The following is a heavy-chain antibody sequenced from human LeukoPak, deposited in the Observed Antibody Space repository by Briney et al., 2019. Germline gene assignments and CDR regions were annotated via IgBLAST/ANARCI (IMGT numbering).Heavy chain of an antibody. J-gene: IGHJ1*01. CDR1: GGSISSSRFY. CDR3: ATTVGTYYYNGSSYSVRSDYFQH. D-gene: IGHD3-22*01. CDR2: IYYSGST. V-gene: IGHV4-39*01. Sequence: SETLSLTCTVSGGSISSSRFYWGWVRQPPEKGLKWIANIYYSGSTYYNPSLKSRVTISVDTSKNQFSLSLTSVTAADTAVYYCATTVGTYYYNGSSYSVRSDYFQHWGQGTLVTVSS.